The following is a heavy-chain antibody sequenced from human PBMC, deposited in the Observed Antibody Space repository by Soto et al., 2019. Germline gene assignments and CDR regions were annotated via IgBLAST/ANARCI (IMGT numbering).Heavy chain of an antibody. CDR1: GFTFSSYS. CDR2: ISSSSSYI. D-gene: IGHD6-19*01. V-gene: IGHV3-21*01. CDR3: ARDRGSGWYRFDY. Sequence: LRLSCAASGFTFSSYSMNWVRQAPGKGLEWVSSISSSSSYIYYADSVKGRFTISRDNAKNSLYLQMNSLRAEDTAVYYCARDRGSGWYRFDYWGQGTLVTVAS. J-gene: IGHJ4*02.